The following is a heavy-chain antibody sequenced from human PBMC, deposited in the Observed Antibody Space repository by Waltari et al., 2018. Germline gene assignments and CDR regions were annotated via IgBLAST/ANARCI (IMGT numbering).Heavy chain of an antibody. J-gene: IGHJ4*02. D-gene: IGHD3-3*01. CDR3: AIQISGVVF. Sequence: EVQLVESGGGLVQPGGSLSLSCAASGFTFSAYRMHWGRQAPGKGLVWVLLINAVGSATLYADSVKGRFTMSRDNAKDTLYLQMNSLRGEDTAVYYCAIQISGVVFWGQGTLVTVSS. V-gene: IGHV3-74*01. CDR2: INAVGSAT. CDR1: GFTFSAYR.